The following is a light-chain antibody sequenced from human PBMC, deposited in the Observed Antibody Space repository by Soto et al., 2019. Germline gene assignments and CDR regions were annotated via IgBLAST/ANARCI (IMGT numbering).Light chain of an antibody. CDR2: AVS. V-gene: IGLV2-14*01. CDR1: SSDVGGYNS. J-gene: IGLJ1*01. CDR3: SSETSSRTDV. Sequence: QSALTQPASVSGSPGQSITISCTGTSSDVGGYNSVSWYQQHPGKAPKLMIYAVSSRPSGVSNRFSGSKSGNTASLTISGLQAEDEADYYCSSETSSRTDVFGTGTKLTVL.